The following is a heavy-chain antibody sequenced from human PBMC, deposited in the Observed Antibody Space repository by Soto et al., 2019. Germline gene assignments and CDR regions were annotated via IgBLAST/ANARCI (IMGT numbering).Heavy chain of an antibody. Sequence: QVQVVESGGSVVQPGRSLRLSCAVSGFTFSNYGMHWVREAPGKGLEWVALISYDVNNKYYADSVKGRFTISRDNSKNTLFLQMNGLRAEDTAVYYCSKGGSKAGMDVWGQGTTVTVSS. J-gene: IGHJ6*02. CDR1: GFTFSNYG. CDR3: SKGGSKAGMDV. V-gene: IGHV3-30*18. CDR2: ISYDVNNK. D-gene: IGHD1-26*01.